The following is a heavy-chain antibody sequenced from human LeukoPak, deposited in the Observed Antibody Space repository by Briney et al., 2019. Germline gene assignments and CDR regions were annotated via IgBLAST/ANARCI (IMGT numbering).Heavy chain of an antibody. D-gene: IGHD6-13*01. V-gene: IGHV1-2*02. CDR3: ARLAAGTRIVLDS. CDR2: INPNNGGT. J-gene: IGHJ5*01. Sequence: ASVKVSCKASGYTFTGYYMHWVRQAPGQGLEWMGWINPNNGGTNCVQEFQGRVTMTRDTSISTAYMELSRLRSDDTAVYYCARLAAGTRIVLDSWGQGTLVTVSS. CDR1: GYTFTGYY.